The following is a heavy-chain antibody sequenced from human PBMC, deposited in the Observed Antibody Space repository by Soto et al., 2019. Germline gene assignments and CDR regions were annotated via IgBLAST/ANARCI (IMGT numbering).Heavy chain of an antibody. CDR3: AKGSLAGADYSYGMDV. J-gene: IGHJ6*02. D-gene: IGHD6-13*01. CDR1: GFTFSSYG. V-gene: IGHV3-23*01. Sequence: GSLRLSCAAAGFTFSSYGMSWVRQAPGKGLEWVSAVSGSGGSVYYADSVRGRFTISRDNSKNTVYLQVNSLRAEDTAIYYCAKGSLAGADYSYGMDVWGQGTTVTVSS. CDR2: VSGSGGSV.